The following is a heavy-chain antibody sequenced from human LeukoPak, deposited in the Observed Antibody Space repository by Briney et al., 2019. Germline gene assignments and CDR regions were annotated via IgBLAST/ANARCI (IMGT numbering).Heavy chain of an antibody. CDR3: ARGINWNGGIRPLDYFDY. D-gene: IGHD1-1*01. J-gene: IGHJ4*02. Sequence: SETLSLTCTVSGGSISSSSYYWGWIRQPPGKGLEWIGSIYYSGSTYYNPSLKSRVTISVDTSKNQFSLKLSSVTAADTAVYYYARGINWNGGIRPLDYFDYWGQGTLVTVSS. V-gene: IGHV4-39*07. CDR1: GGSISSSSYY. CDR2: IYYSGST.